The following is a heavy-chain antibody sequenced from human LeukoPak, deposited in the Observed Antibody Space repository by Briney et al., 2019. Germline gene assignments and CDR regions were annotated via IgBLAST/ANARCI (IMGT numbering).Heavy chain of an antibody. CDR3: ARVGNSALPY. CDR2: ISSSSSYI. D-gene: IGHD4-11*01. J-gene: IGHJ4*02. Sequence: KPGGSLRLSCAASGFTFSSYSMNWVRQAPGKGREWVTSISSSSSYIYYADSVKGRFTISRDNAKNSLYLQMNSLRAEDTAVYYCARVGNSALPYWGQGTLVTVSS. CDR1: GFTFSSYS. V-gene: IGHV3-21*01.